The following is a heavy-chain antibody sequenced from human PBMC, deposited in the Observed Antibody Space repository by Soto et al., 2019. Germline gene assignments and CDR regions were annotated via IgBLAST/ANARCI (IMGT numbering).Heavy chain of an antibody. CDR2: IDPSDSYI. CDR1: GYSFSTYW. J-gene: IGHJ6*02. V-gene: IGHV5-10-1*01. CDR3: ARRGYCSSTSCYSSYYYGMDV. D-gene: IGHD2-2*02. Sequence: PGESLKISCKGSGYSFSTYWINWVRQMPGKGLEWMGRIDPSDSYIDYSPSFQGHVTISVDKSISTAYLQWSSLKASDSAMYYCARRGYCSSTSCYSSYYYGMDVWGQGTTVTVSS.